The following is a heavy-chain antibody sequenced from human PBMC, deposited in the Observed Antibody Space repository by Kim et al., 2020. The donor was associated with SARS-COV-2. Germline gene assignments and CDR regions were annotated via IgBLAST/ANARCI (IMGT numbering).Heavy chain of an antibody. Sequence: ADAVKGRLTISRDNSKNTLYLQMNSLRAEDTAVYYWARDHKYELELRLDYWGQGTLVTVSS. CDR3: ARDHKYELELRLDY. J-gene: IGHJ4*02. D-gene: IGHD1-7*01. V-gene: IGHV3-30*01.